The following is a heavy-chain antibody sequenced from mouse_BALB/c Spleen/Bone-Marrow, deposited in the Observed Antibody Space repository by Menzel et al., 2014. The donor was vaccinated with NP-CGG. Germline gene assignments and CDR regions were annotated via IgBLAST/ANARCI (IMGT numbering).Heavy chain of an antibody. J-gene: IGHJ4*01. CDR1: GYTFTSYV. Sequence: EVKLMESGPELVKPGASVMMSCKASGYTFTSYVIHWVKRKPGQGLEWIAYINPYNDDTKYNEKLKGKATLTSDKSSSTANMEFSSLTSEDSVVFYCARGGITNYYGLDYWGQGTSVTVSS. CDR3: ARGGITNYYGLDY. CDR2: INPYNDDT. D-gene: IGHD2-4*01. V-gene: IGHV1-14*01.